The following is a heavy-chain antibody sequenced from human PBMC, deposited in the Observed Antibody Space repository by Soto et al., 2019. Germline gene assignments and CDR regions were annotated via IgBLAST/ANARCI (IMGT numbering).Heavy chain of an antibody. CDR3: ARVPSGSYLIRDNWFDP. CDR2: ISAYNGNT. D-gene: IGHD3-10*01. CDR1: GYTFTSYG. V-gene: IGHV1-18*01. Sequence: QVQLVQSGAEVKKPGASVKVSCTASGYTFTSYGISWVRQAPGQGLEWMGWISAYNGNTNYAQKLQGRVTMTTDTSTRTADMELRSLRSDDTAVYYCARVPSGSYLIRDNWFDPWGQGTLVTVSS. J-gene: IGHJ5*02.